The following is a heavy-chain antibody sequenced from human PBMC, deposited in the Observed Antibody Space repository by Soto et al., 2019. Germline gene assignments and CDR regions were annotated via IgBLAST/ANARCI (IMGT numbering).Heavy chain of an antibody. CDR1: GFTFSSYW. CDR3: ARDPSVVVVAATPYYYYGMDV. J-gene: IGHJ6*02. D-gene: IGHD2-15*01. Sequence: EVQLVESGGGLVQPGGSLRLSCAASGFTFSSYWMSWVRQAPGKGLEWVANIKQDGSEKYYVDSVKGRFTIPRDNATNSLYLQMNRLRAEDTAVYYCARDPSVVVVAATPYYYYGMDVWGQGTTVTVSS. V-gene: IGHV3-7*01. CDR2: IKQDGSEK.